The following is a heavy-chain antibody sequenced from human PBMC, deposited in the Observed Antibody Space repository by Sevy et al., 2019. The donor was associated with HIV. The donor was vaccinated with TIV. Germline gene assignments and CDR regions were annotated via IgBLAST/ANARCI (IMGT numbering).Heavy chain of an antibody. J-gene: IGHJ4*02. D-gene: IGHD6-19*01. V-gene: IGHV3-66*02. CDR1: GFTVNDKY. Sequence: GGSLRLSCAISGFTVNDKYIIWVRQAPGKGLEWVSVIFSSGSTYYADSAKGRFTISRDNSKNTVDLQMNSVRAEDTAVYYCVGLFLSYRSVWSYFDYWGQGTLVTVSS. CDR3: VGLFLSYRSVWSYFDY. CDR2: IFSSGST.